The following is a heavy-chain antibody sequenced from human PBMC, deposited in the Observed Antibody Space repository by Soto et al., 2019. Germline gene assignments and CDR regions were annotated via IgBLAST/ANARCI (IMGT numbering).Heavy chain of an antibody. Sequence: ASVKVSCKASGYTFTSYGINWVRQAPGQGLEWMGWVSAYNGNTIYAQKLQGRVTMTTDTSTSTAYMELRSLRSDDTAVYYCATTTILGVGNIDYWGQGTLVTVSS. CDR1: GYTFTSYG. D-gene: IGHD3-3*01. V-gene: IGHV1-18*04. CDR2: VSAYNGNT. CDR3: ATTTILGVGNIDY. J-gene: IGHJ4*02.